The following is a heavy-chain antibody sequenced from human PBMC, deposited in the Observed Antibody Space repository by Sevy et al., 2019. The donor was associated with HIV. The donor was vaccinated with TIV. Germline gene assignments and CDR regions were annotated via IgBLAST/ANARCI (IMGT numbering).Heavy chain of an antibody. CDR1: EFTFDDYG. V-gene: IGHV3-20*04. CDR2: IIWNGGAT. D-gene: IGHD2-21*02. Sequence: GGSLRLSCAASEFTFDDYGMSWVRQAPGKGMEWVSAIIWNGGATSYADSVKGRFSNSRDNTKNSLYLQRNSLRAEDTASYFCAREKFYGGDCYYFDYWGHGTLVTVSS. CDR3: AREKFYGGDCYYFDY. J-gene: IGHJ4*01.